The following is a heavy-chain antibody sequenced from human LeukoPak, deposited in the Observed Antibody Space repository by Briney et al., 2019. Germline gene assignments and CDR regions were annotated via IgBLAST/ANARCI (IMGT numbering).Heavy chain of an antibody. Sequence: GGSLRLSCAAPGFTFSSYWMSWVRQAPGKGLEWVANIKQDGSEKYYVDSVKGRFTISRDNAKNSLYLQMNSLRAEDTAVYYCARDEDMITFGGSDAFDIWGQGTMVAVSS. CDR2: IKQDGSEK. CDR3: ARDEDMITFGGSDAFDI. CDR1: GFTFSSYW. V-gene: IGHV3-7*01. D-gene: IGHD3-16*01. J-gene: IGHJ3*02.